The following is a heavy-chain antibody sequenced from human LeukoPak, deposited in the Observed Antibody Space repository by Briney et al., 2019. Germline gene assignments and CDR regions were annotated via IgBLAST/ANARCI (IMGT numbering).Heavy chain of an antibody. Sequence: PGGSLRLSCAASGFTFSSHAMSWVRQAPGKGLEWVANIKKDGSEKYYADSVKGRFTISRDNGKNSVYLQMNSLRVEDTAVYYCARVSEYSAFTWSHWGQGTLVTVSS. CDR1: GFTFSSHA. D-gene: IGHD2/OR15-2a*01. CDR2: IKKDGSEK. CDR3: ARVSEYSAFTWSH. V-gene: IGHV3-7*03. J-gene: IGHJ4*02.